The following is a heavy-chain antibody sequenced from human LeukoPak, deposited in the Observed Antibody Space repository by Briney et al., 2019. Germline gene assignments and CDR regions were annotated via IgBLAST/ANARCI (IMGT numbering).Heavy chain of an antibody. CDR3: ARVEASGYDYGAFDY. CDR2: INWNGGST. V-gene: IGHV3-20*04. J-gene: IGHJ4*02. D-gene: IGHD5-12*01. Sequence: GGSLRLSCAASGFTFDDYGMSWVRQAPGKGLEWVSGINWNGGSTGYADSVKGRFTISRDNAKNSLYLQMNSLRAEDTAVYYCARVEASGYDYGAFDYWGQGTLVTVSS. CDR1: GFTFDDYG.